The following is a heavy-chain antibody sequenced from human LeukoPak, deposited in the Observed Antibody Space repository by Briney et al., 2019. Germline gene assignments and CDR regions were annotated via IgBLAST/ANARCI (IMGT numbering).Heavy chain of an antibody. CDR2: IRYDGSNK. Sequence: GGSLRLSCAASGFASSSYGIHWVRQAPGKGLEWVAFIRYDGSNKYYTDSVKGRFTISRDNSKNTLYLQMNSLRAEDTAVYYCAKSDYDFLTAASWDYWGQGTLVTVSS. J-gene: IGHJ4*02. V-gene: IGHV3-30*02. D-gene: IGHD3-9*01. CDR3: AKSDYDFLTAASWDY. CDR1: GFASSSYG.